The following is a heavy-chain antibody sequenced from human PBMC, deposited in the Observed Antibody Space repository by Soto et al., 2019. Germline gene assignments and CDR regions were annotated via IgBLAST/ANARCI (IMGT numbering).Heavy chain of an antibody. CDR3: ARDLGSGYDPGDY. CDR1: GETFTIFA. CDR2: SIPTIGTT. D-gene: IGHD5-12*01. V-gene: IGHV1-69*12. Sequence: QVQLVQSGAEVKKPGSSVKVSCKASGETFTIFAISWVRQAPGQGLEWMGGSIPTIGTTNYAQRFQGRITITVDESTGTAYMELSSLKSEDTAVYYCARDLGSGYDPGDYWGEGDLVTVSS. J-gene: IGHJ4*02.